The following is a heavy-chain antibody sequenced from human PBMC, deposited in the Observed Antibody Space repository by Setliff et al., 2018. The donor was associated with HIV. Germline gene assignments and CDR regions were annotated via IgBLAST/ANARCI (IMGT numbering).Heavy chain of an antibody. CDR3: AYSGRQLRGPYFDF. J-gene: IGHJ4*02. CDR1: GLSLSTSGVG. D-gene: IGHD1-1*01. V-gene: IGHV2-5*01. CDR2: IYWNNNK. Sequence: SGPTLVNPTQTLTLTCTFSGLSLSTSGVGVGWIRQSPGKALEWLAFIYWNNNKHYSTSLKSRLTVTKDTSNNRGVFTMTNMDPVDTATYYCAYSGRQLRGPYFDFWGQGTPVTVSS.